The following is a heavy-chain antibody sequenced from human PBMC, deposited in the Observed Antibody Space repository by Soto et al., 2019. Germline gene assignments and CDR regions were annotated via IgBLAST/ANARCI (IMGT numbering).Heavy chain of an antibody. CDR3: VGSSSSGDY. Sequence: GGSLRLSCAASGFTFSAFGMHWVRQTPGKGLEWAAVISYDGSNKYYADSVKGRFTISRDNSKNTLYLQMNSLRAEDTAVYYCVGSSSSGDYWGQGTLVTVSS. CDR1: GFTFSAFG. D-gene: IGHD6-6*01. V-gene: IGHV3-30*03. CDR2: ISYDGSNK. J-gene: IGHJ4*02.